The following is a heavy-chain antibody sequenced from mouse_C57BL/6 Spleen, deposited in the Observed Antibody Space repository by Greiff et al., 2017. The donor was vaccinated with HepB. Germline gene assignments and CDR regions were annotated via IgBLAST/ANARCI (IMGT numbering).Heavy chain of an antibody. J-gene: IGHJ4*01. CDR3: THYYGSSYDAMDY. V-gene: IGHV14-4*01. Sequence: EVKLVESGAELVRPGASVKLSCTASGFNIKDDYMHWVKQRPEQGLEWIGWIDPENGDAEYASKFQGKATITADTSSNTAYLQLSSLTSEDTAVYYCTHYYGSSYDAMDYWGQGTSVTVSS. D-gene: IGHD1-1*01. CDR1: GFNIKDDY. CDR2: IDPENGDA.